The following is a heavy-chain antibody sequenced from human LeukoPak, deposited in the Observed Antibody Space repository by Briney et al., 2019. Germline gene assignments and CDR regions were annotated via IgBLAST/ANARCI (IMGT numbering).Heavy chain of an antibody. Sequence: GGCLRLSWAPSGFTFSSDAMSWVRQAPGRGLGWVSAISGSGGSTYYADSVKGRFTISRDNSKNTLYLQMNSLRAEDTAVYYCAKEVGYYGSGSYNLDYWGQGALVTVSS. CDR2: ISGSGGST. J-gene: IGHJ4*02. CDR3: AKEVGYYGSGSYNLDY. CDR1: GFTFSSDA. V-gene: IGHV3-23*01. D-gene: IGHD3-10*01.